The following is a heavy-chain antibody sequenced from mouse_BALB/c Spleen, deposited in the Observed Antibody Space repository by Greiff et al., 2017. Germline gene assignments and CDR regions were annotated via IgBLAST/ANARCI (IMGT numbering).Heavy chain of an antibody. Sequence: QVTLKECGPGILQPSQTLSLTCSFSGFSLSTSGMGVSWIRQPSGKGLEWLAHIYWDDDKRYNPSLKSRLTISKDTSSNQVFLKITSVDTADTATYYCARSTMIYAMDYWGQGTSVTVSS. V-gene: IGHV8-12*01. CDR1: GFSLSTSGMG. J-gene: IGHJ4*01. CDR3: ARSTMIYAMDY. D-gene: IGHD2-4*01. CDR2: IYWDDDK.